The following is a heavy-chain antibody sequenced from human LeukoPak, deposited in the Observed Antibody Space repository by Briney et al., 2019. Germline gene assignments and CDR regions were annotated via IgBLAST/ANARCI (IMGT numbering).Heavy chain of an antibody. CDR2: ISYDGSTK. V-gene: IGHV3-30*18. J-gene: IGHJ6*02. CDR1: GFTFSTYG. D-gene: IGHD2-2*01. Sequence: GGSLRLSCAASGFTFSTYGMHWVRQAPGKGLEWVAVISYDGSTKYYADSVKGRFTISRDNPKNTLYLQMNSLRAEDTAVYYCAKDQLNIVVVPAAIPYYYGMDVWGQGTTVTVSS. CDR3: AKDQLNIVVVPAAIPYYYGMDV.